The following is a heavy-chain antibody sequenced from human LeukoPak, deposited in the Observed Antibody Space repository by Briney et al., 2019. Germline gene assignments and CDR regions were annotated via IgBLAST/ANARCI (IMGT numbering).Heavy chain of an antibody. CDR1: GYSFTSYW. J-gene: IGHJ4*02. V-gene: IGHV5-51*01. D-gene: IGHD2-2*01. CDR3: ARRGGCSSTSCSPFDY. Sequence: GESLKISCKGSGYSFTSYWIGWVRQMPGKGLEWMGIIYPGDSDTRYSPSFQGQVTISADKSISTAYLQWSSLKASDTATYYCARRGGCSSTSCSPFDYGGQGTLVTVSS. CDR2: IYPGDSDT.